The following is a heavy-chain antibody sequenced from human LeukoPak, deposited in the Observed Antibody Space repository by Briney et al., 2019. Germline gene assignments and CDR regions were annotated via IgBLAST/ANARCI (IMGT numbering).Heavy chain of an antibody. CDR2: IYYSGST. CDR3: TITMVRGTFDY. CDR1: GGSISSSSYY. V-gene: IGHV4-39*07. Sequence: SETLSLTCTVSGGSISSSSYYWGWIRQPPGKGLEWIGSIYYSGSTYYNPSLKSRVTISVDTSKNQFSLKLSSVTAADTAVYYCTITMVRGTFDYWGQGTLVTVSS. D-gene: IGHD3-10*01. J-gene: IGHJ4*02.